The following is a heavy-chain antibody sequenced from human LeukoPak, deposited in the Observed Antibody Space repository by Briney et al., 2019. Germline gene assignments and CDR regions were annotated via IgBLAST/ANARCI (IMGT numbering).Heavy chain of an antibody. CDR2: IYYSGST. D-gene: IGHD3-10*01. CDR1: GGSISSSSYY. J-gene: IGHJ5*02. Sequence: SETLSLTCTVSGGSISSSSYYWGWIRQPPGKGLEWIGYIYYSGSTNYNPSLKSRVTISVDTSKNQFSLKLSSVTAADTAVYYCARRRILWFGELLHNWFDPWGQGTLVTVSS. V-gene: IGHV4-61*05. CDR3: ARRRILWFGELLHNWFDP.